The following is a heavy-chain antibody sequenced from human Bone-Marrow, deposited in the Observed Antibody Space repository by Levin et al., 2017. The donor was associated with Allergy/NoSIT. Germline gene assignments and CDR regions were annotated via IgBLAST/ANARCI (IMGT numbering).Heavy chain of an antibody. CDR2: MNDKGST. J-gene: IGHJ5*02. CDR1: GASISGSY. CDR3: ARLFDLGDWLDP. V-gene: IGHV4-59*08. Sequence: GSLRLSCTVSGASISGSYWTWIRQPPGKGLEWIGYMNDKGSTNYNPSLKSRVTISLDTSKNQVSLKLTSVTAPDTAVYYCARLFDLGDWLDPWGQGTLVTVSS. D-gene: IGHD3-3*01.